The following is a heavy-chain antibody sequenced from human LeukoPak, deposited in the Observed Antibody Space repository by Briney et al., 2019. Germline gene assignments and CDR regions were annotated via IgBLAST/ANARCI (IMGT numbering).Heavy chain of an antibody. D-gene: IGHD6-19*01. V-gene: IGHV3-21*01. CDR3: ARAPKRIAVAGTKGDY. J-gene: IGHJ4*02. CDR1: GFTFSSYS. CDR2: ISSSSSYI. Sequence: GRSLRLSCAASGFTFSSYSMNWVRQAPGKGLEWVSSISSSSSYIYYADSVKGRFTISRDNAKNSLYLQMNSLRAEDTAVYYCARAPKRIAVAGTKGDYWGQGTLVTVSS.